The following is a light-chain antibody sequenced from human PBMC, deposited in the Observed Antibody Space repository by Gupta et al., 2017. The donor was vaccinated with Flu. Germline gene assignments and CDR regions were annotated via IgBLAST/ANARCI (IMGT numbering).Light chain of an antibody. CDR3: MQGAHSPWA. Sequence: DVVMTQSPLSLPVTLGQPASISCRSSQGLAYSDGNTYLHWFQQRPGQSPRRLIYQVSYRDSVVLDRCSGRGSGPDGTLKRSRVEAEDVGIYLCMQGAHSPWAFGQGTTVEIK. J-gene: IGKJ1*01. CDR2: QVS. V-gene: IGKV2-30*01. CDR1: QGLAYSDGNTY.